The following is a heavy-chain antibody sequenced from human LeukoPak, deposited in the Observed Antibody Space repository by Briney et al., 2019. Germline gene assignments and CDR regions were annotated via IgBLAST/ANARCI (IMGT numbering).Heavy chain of an antibody. D-gene: IGHD4-23*01. CDR1: GCTFSSYA. V-gene: IGHV3-23*01. CDR2: ISGSGGST. CDR3: AKGTTVVMYYFDY. Sequence: GGSLRLSCAASGCTFSSYAMSWVRKAPGKGLELVSAISGSGGSTYYADSVKGRFTISRDNSKNTLYLQMNSLIAEDTAVYYCAKGTTVVMYYFDYWGQGTLVTVSS. J-gene: IGHJ4*02.